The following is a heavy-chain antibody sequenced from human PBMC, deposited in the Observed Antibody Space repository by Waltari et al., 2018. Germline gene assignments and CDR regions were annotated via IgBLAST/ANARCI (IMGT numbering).Heavy chain of an antibody. CDR2: IIPIFGTA. CDR1: GGTFSSYA. Sequence: QVQLVQSGAEVKKPGSSVKVSCKASGGTFSSYAISWVRQAPGQGLEWMGGIIPIFGTANYAQKFQGRVTITADESTSTAYMELSSLRAEDTAVYYCGRDVYGDYVGGGGGAFDIWGQGTMVTVSS. D-gene: IGHD4-17*01. CDR3: GRDVYGDYVGGGGGAFDI. J-gene: IGHJ3*02. V-gene: IGHV1-69*01.